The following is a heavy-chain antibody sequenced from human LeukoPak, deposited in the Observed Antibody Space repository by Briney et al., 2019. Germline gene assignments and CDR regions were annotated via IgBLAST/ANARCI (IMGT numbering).Heavy chain of an antibody. Sequence: GGSLRLSCAASGFTFSSYEMNWVRQAPGKGLEWVSYISSSGSTIYYADSVKGRFTISRDNAKNSLYLQMNSLRAEDTAVYYCATPARTDYADYWGQGTLVTVSS. CDR2: ISSSGSTI. CDR1: GFTFSSYE. V-gene: IGHV3-48*03. CDR3: ATPARTDYADY. J-gene: IGHJ4*02. D-gene: IGHD1-14*01.